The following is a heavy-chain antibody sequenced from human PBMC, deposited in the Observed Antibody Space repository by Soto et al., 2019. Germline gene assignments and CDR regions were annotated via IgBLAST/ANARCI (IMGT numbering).Heavy chain of an antibody. Sequence: PGESLKISCKGSGYSFTSYWIGWVRQMPGKGLEWMGIIYPGDSDTRYSPSFQGQVTISADNSKNTLYLQMNSLRAEDTAVYYCAKSGSYYYDSSGYYVDYWGQGTLVTVSS. CDR1: GYSFTSYW. CDR2: IYPGDSDT. V-gene: IGHV5-51*01. CDR3: AKSGSYYYDSSGYYVDY. J-gene: IGHJ4*02. D-gene: IGHD3-22*01.